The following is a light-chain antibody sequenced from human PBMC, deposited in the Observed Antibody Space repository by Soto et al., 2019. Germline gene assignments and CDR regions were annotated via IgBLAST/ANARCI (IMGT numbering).Light chain of an antibody. CDR3: QEGTYWPA. J-gene: IGKJ4*01. Sequence: EIVLTQSPAILSLSPGEKATLSCRASQSVSGSLGWYQQKPGQAPRLIIYDASVRATGIPARFSGSGSGTDFTLTISSLEPDDFAVYYCQEGTYWPAFGGGTKVEIK. CDR1: QSVSGS. CDR2: DAS. V-gene: IGKV3-11*01.